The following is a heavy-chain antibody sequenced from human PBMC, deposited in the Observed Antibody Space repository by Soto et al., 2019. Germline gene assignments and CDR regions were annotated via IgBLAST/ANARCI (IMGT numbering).Heavy chain of an antibody. J-gene: IGHJ4*02. D-gene: IGHD2-15*01. CDR1: GFTFSSYG. V-gene: IGHV3-33*01. CDR3: ATDQGIF. Sequence: QVQLVESGGGVVQPGRSLRLSCVASGFTFSSYGTHRVRQAPGKGLEWVAVIWYDGSDKYYADSVKGRFTISRDNSKNTLYLQMNSLRAEDTAVYYCATDQGIFWGQGTLVTVSS. CDR2: IWYDGSDK.